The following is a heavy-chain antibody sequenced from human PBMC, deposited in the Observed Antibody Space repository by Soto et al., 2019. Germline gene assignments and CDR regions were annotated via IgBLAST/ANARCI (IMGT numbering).Heavy chain of an antibody. Sequence: QVHLVQSGAEVKKPGASVKVSCKASGYIFINYYIHWVRQAPGQGLEWIGIINPNGGSTNYAQKCRGRVTMTRDRSTSTDYMDLSSLISDDTAVYYCARDLAEADYWGQGTLVTVSS. CDR1: GYIFINYY. D-gene: IGHD2-15*01. V-gene: IGHV1-46*01. J-gene: IGHJ4*02. CDR3: ARDLAEADY. CDR2: INPNGGST.